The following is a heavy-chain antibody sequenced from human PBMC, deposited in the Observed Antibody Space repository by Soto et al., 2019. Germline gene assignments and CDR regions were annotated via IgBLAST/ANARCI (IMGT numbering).Heavy chain of an antibody. CDR1: GFSLSTGGVG. CDR3: AHRREPWYWFDT. D-gene: IGHD5-18*01. V-gene: IGHV2-5*02. CDR2: IYWDDEK. J-gene: IGHJ5*02. Sequence: QITLEESGPTLVKPTQTLTLTCTFSGFSLSTGGVGVGWVRQPPGKALEWLALIYWDDEKRYRPSLKSRLTITKDASTNQVVLTMTDIDHVDTATYYCAHRREPWYWFDTWGQGTLVTVSS.